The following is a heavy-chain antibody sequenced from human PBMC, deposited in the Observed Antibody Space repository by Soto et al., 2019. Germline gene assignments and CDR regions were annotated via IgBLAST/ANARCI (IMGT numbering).Heavy chain of an antibody. CDR1: GFTFSSFA. CDR3: AKTGAFSGSSDSLRFDY. CDR2: ISFGGADT. V-gene: IGHV3-23*01. J-gene: IGHJ4*02. Sequence: PGGSLRLSCAASGFTFSSFAMNWVRRAPEKGLEWVSTISFGGADTYYADSVKGRFTISRDNSKNTLYLQMNSLRDEDTAVYYCAKTGAFSGSSDSLRFDYWGQGTLITVSS. D-gene: IGHD1-26*01.